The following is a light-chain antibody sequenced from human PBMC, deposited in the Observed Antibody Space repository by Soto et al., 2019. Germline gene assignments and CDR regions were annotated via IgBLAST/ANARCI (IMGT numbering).Light chain of an antibody. CDR2: GAS. CDR1: QSVRTN. V-gene: IGKV3-15*01. Sequence: MVLTQSPATLSLSPGERATLSCRASQSVRTNLAWYRQKPGQAPRLLIYGASTRATGIPARFSGSGSGTEFTLAISSLQSEDFAIYYCQQYNNWPPWTFGQGTKVDIK. CDR3: QQYNNWPPWT. J-gene: IGKJ1*01.